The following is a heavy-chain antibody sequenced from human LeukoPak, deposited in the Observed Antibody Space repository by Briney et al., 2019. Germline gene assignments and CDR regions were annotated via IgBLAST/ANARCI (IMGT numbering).Heavy chain of an antibody. Sequence: SETLSLTCAVYGGSFSGYYWSWIRQPPGKGLEWIGEINHSGSTNYNPSLKSRVTISVDTSKNQFPLKLSSVTAADTAVYYCARALGYCSSTSCYGVYFDYWGQGTLVTVSS. CDR3: ARALGYCSSTSCYGVYFDY. CDR1: GGSFSGYY. J-gene: IGHJ4*02. V-gene: IGHV4-34*01. CDR2: INHSGST. D-gene: IGHD2-2*01.